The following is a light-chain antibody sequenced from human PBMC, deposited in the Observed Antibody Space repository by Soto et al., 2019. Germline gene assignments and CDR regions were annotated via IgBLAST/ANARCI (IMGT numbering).Light chain of an antibody. CDR2: AAS. Sequence: EVVTPQSPATLSVSPGERATLSCRASQGLGTNLAWYQQKPGQAPRLLIYAASTRATGVPGRFSGSGSGTEFTLTISSLQSEDFAVYYCQQNNHWPLTFGGGTKVEIK. CDR3: QQNNHWPLT. J-gene: IGKJ4*01. CDR1: QGLGTN. V-gene: IGKV3-15*01.